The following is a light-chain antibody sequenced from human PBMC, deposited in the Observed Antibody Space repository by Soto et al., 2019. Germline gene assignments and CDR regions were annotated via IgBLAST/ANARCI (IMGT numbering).Light chain of an antibody. CDR3: QSYDSSLSGSTV. V-gene: IGLV1-40*01. CDR1: SSNIGAGYD. J-gene: IGLJ1*01. Sequence: QSVLTQPPSLSGAPGQRVTISCTGSSSNIGAGYDVHWYQQLPGTAPKLLIYGNSNRPSGVPDRFSGSKSGTSASLAITGLQAEDEADYYCQSYDSSLSGSTVFGTGTKVTV. CDR2: GNS.